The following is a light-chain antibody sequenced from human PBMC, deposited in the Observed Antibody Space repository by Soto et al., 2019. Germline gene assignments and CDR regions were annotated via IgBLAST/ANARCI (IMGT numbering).Light chain of an antibody. V-gene: IGKV1D-13*01. CDR1: QGIRSA. J-gene: IGKJ3*01. Sequence: AIQLTQSPSSLSAYVGDSVSITCRASQGIRSAVAWYQQKPGRPPKLLIYDASSLEVGVPSRFSGSRSGTDFILTISSLQPEDFATYYCQQFADYPFTFGPGTKVDIK. CDR3: QQFADYPFT. CDR2: DAS.